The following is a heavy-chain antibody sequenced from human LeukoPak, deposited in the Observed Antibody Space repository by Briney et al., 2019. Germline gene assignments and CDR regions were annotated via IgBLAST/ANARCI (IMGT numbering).Heavy chain of an antibody. V-gene: IGHV3-30*18. CDR2: ISYDGSNK. CDR3: AKDYYDLGLFDY. J-gene: IGHJ4*02. CDR1: GFTFSSYG. D-gene: IGHD3-10*01. Sequence: GGSLRLSCAASGFTFSSYGMHWVRQAPGKGLEWVAVISYDGSNKYYADSVKGRFTISRDNSKNTLYLQMNSLRAEDTAVYYCAKDYYDLGLFDYWGQGTLVTVSS.